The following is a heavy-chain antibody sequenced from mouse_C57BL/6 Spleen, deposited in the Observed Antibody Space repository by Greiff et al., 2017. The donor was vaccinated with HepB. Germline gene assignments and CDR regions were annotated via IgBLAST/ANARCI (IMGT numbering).Heavy chain of an antibody. CDR3: ARLGEKDYFDY. Sequence: VHLVESGPELVKPGASVKISCKASGYSFTSYYIHWVKQRPGQGLEWIGWIYPGSGNTKYNEKFKGKATLTADTSSSTAYMQLSSLTSEDSAVYYCARLGEKDYFDYWGQGTTLTVSS. D-gene: IGHD4-1*01. CDR1: GYSFTSYY. J-gene: IGHJ2*01. CDR2: IYPGSGNT. V-gene: IGHV1-66*01.